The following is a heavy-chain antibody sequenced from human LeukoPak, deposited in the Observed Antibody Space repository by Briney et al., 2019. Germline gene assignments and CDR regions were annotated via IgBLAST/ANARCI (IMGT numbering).Heavy chain of an antibody. CDR2: IDPSDSYT. Sequence: GESLKISCKGSGNSITSYWISWVRQMAGKGLEWMGRIDPSDSYTNYSPSFQGHVTISADKSISTAYLQWSSLKASDTAMYYCARQSYYDSSGYSPLSAFDIWGQGTMVTVSS. CDR3: ARQSYYDSSGYSPLSAFDI. J-gene: IGHJ3*02. CDR1: GNSITSYW. V-gene: IGHV5-10-1*01. D-gene: IGHD3-22*01.